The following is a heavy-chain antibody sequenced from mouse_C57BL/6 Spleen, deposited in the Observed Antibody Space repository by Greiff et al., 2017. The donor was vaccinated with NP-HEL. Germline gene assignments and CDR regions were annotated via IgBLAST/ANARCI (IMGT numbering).Heavy chain of an antibody. CDR1: GYSITSGYD. CDR3: ARDLGSPYAMDY. CDR2: ISYSGST. V-gene: IGHV3-1*01. J-gene: IGHJ4*01. D-gene: IGHD3-3*01. Sequence: ESGPGMVKPSQSLSLTCTVTGYSITSGYDWHWIRHFPGNKLEWMGYISYSGSTNYIPSLKSRISITHDTSKNHFFLKLNSVTTEDTATYYCARDLGSPYAMDYWGQGTSVTVSS.